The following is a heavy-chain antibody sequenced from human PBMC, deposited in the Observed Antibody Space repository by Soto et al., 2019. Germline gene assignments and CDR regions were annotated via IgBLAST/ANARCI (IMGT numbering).Heavy chain of an antibody. CDR1: GFTFDDYA. V-gene: IGHV3-9*01. D-gene: IGHD2-8*01. CDR3: ARSPGYCTNGVCYTYYYYYYYMDV. CDR2: ISWNSGSI. Sequence: EVQLVESGGGLVQPGRSLRLSCAASGFTFDDYAMHWVRQAPGKGLEWVSGISWNSGSIGYADSVKGRFTISRDNAKNSLYLQMNSLRAEDTALYYCARSPGYCTNGVCYTYYYYYYYMDVWGKGTTVTVSS. J-gene: IGHJ6*03.